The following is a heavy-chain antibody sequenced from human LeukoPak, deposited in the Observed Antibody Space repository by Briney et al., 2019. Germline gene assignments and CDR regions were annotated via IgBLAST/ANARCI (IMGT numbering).Heavy chain of an antibody. J-gene: IGHJ6*03. CDR3: ARASSGWPAYYYYYYMDV. D-gene: IGHD6-19*01. CDR1: GYTFTSHF. V-gene: IGHV1-46*01. Sequence: ASVKVSCKASGYTFTSHFMHWVRQAPGQGLEWMGIINPRGGSTSYTQKFQGRVTMTRDTSTSTVYMELSSLRSEDTAVYYCARASSGWPAYYYYYYMDVWGKGTTVTISS. CDR2: INPRGGST.